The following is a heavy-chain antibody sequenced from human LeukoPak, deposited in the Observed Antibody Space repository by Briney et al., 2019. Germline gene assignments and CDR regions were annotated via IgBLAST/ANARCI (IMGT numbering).Heavy chain of an antibody. CDR2: ISAIIDTT. J-gene: IGHJ3*02. D-gene: IGHD3-3*02. Sequence: GGSLRLSCAASGFTFSSHAMSWVRQAPGKGLEWVSSISAIIDTTYYADSVKGRFTISRDKSKNTLCLQMNSLRAEDTAVYYCANSDPILGGFDIWGQGTMVTVSS. CDR3: ANSDPILGGFDI. V-gene: IGHV3-23*01. CDR1: GFTFSSHA.